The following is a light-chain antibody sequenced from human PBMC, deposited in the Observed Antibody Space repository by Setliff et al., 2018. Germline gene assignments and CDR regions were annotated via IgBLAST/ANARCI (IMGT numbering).Light chain of an antibody. V-gene: IGLV2-11*01. CDR3: CSYADTYISV. CDR2: DVT. Sequence: QSALAQPASVSGSPGQSITISCTGTSSDVGAYNCISWYQHHPGKAPKLIIYDVTKRPSGVPDRFSGSKSGNTASLTISGLQAEDEADYSCCSYADTYISVFGTGTKVTVL. CDR1: SSDVGAYNC. J-gene: IGLJ1*01.